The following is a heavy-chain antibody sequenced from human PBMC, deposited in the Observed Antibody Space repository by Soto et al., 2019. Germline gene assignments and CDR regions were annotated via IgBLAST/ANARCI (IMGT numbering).Heavy chain of an antibody. J-gene: IGHJ5*02. Sequence: PSLTCTVSGGSIRSHYWSWIRQPPGKTLEFLGYIYHTGTTNYNPSVKSRVTMSLDTSNNQFSLKLYSVTAADTAIYYCARGMLEWSSSTQNWFDPWGQGTLVTVSS. CDR1: GGSIRSHY. CDR3: ARGMLEWSSSTQNWFDP. CDR2: IYHTGTT. V-gene: IGHV4-59*11. D-gene: IGHD3-3*01.